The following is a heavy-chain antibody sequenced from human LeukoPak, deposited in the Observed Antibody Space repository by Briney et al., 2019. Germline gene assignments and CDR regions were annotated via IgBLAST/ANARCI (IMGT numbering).Heavy chain of an antibody. V-gene: IGHV3-23*01. CDR1: GFTFSSYA. CDR2: ISGSGGST. Sequence: GGSLRLSCAASGFTFSSYAMNWVRQAPGKGLEWVSAISGSGGSTYYADSVKGRFTISRDNSKNTLYLQMNSLRAEDTAVYYCAKLGDRMTTVTSDYWGQGTLVTVSS. CDR3: AKLGDRMTTVTSDY. D-gene: IGHD4-17*01. J-gene: IGHJ4*02.